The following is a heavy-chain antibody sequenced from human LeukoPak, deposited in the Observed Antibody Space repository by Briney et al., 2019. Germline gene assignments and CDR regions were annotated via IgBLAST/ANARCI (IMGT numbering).Heavy chain of an antibody. CDR3: ARRLSTSLPRFDP. J-gene: IGHJ5*02. CDR2: ISYSGTT. V-gene: IGHV4-39*02. Sequence: PSETLSLTCSVSGGSFSSSSYSWGWIRQPPGKGLVWIGSISYSGTTYYNPSLKNRVTMSVDTSKNHFSLKLSSVSAADTAVYYCARRLSTSLPRFDPWGQGTLVTVSS. D-gene: IGHD6-6*01. CDR1: GGSFSSSSYS.